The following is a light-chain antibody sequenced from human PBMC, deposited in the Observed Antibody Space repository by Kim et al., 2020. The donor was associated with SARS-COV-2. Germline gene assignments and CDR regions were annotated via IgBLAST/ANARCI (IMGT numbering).Light chain of an antibody. J-gene: IGLJ3*02. Sequence: QSALTQPASVSGSPGQSITISCIGTSSDVGSYDVVSWYQQLLGKAPKLMIYEVSKRPSGVSDRFSGSKSGNTASLTISGLQAEDEADYFCCSHAGSSTWVFGGGTQLTVL. CDR3: CSHAGSSTWV. CDR1: SSDVGSYDV. CDR2: EVS. V-gene: IGLV2-23*02.